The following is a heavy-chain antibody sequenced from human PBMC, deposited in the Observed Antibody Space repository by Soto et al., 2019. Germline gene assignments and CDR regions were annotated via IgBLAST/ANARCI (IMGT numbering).Heavy chain of an antibody. V-gene: IGHV1-18*01. J-gene: IGHJ4*02. Sequence: QVQLVQSGAEVKKPGASVKVSCKTSGYTFSSYGVSWVRQAPGQGLEWMGWISVNNGNTKYAQKVQGRVTMTTDTSTSTAYMELRSLRSDDTAVYYCARDRNIEVAGAQPLLPWDQGTLVTVSS. CDR2: ISVNNGNT. D-gene: IGHD6-19*01. CDR3: ARDRNIEVAGAQPLLP. CDR1: GYTFSSYG.